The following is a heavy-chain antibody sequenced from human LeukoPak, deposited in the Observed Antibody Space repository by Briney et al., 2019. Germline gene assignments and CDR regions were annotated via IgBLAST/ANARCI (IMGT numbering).Heavy chain of an antibody. V-gene: IGHV3-33*08. CDR2: IWHDGSNK. CDR3: ARDGFCSSSSCYPLNWFDP. J-gene: IGHJ5*02. Sequence: GGSLRLSCVASGFTFTNYAMSWVRQAPGKGLEWVAVIWHDGSNKYYADSVKGRFTISRDNAKNKLYLQMNSLRAEDTAVYYCARDGFCSSSSCYPLNWFDPWGQGTLVTVSS. D-gene: IGHD2-2*03. CDR1: GFTFTNYA.